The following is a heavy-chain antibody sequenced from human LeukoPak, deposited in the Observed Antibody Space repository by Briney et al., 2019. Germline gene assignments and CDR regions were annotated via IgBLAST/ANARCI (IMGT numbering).Heavy chain of an antibody. CDR1: GYTFTGHY. D-gene: IGHD6-13*01. CDR2: INPTSAGT. Sequence: ASVKVACKASGYTFTGHYMHWVRPAPGQGLEWMGWINPTSAGTNYAQKFQARVTMTRDTSISTAYMELSRLRSDDTAVYYCARDLAAAGMGYWGQGTLVTVSS. V-gene: IGHV1-2*02. CDR3: ARDLAAAGMGY. J-gene: IGHJ4*02.